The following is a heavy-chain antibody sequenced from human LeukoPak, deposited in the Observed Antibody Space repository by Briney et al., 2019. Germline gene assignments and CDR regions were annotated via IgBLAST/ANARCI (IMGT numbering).Heavy chain of an antibody. D-gene: IGHD4-17*01. CDR1: VGTFSSYA. CDR3: ARPTTVTTPLGY. Sequence: SVKVSCKASVGTFSSYAITWVRQAPGQGLEWMGRIIPIFGTANYAQKFQGRVTITADKSTSTAYMELSSLRSEDTAVYYCARPTTVTTPLGYWGQGTLVTVSS. CDR2: IIPIFGTA. V-gene: IGHV1-69*06. J-gene: IGHJ4*02.